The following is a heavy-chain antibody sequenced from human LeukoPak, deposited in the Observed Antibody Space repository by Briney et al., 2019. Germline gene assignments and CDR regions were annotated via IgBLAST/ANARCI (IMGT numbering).Heavy chain of an antibody. J-gene: IGHJ4*02. D-gene: IGHD5-18*01. CDR1: GASMSNYY. V-gene: IGHV4-39*07. CDR2: IYHSGTTYSGST. Sequence: SETLSLTCNVSGASMSNYYWVWIRQPPGKGLEWSVSIYHSGTTYSGSTYYNPSLKSRVTISLDTSKNQFSLKVGSMTAADTAVYYCARAGGYGLIDYWGQGTMVTVSS. CDR3: ARAGGYGLIDY.